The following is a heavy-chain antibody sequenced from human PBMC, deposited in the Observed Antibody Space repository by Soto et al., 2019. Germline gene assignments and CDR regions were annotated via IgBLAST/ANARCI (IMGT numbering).Heavy chain of an antibody. Sequence: QVQLQESGPGLVKPSQTLSLTCTVSGGSISSGDYYWSWIRQPPGKGLEWIGYIYYSGSTYYNPSLKSRVTISVDTSKKQFSLKRRSVTAADTAVYYCAGETYYYGSGSYYWFDPWGQGTLVTVSS. CDR1: GGSISSGDYY. D-gene: IGHD3-10*01. CDR3: AGETYYYGSGSYYWFDP. V-gene: IGHV4-30-4*01. CDR2: IYYSGST. J-gene: IGHJ5*02.